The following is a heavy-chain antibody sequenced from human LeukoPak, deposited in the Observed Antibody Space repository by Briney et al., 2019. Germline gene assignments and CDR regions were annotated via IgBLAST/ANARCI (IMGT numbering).Heavy chain of an antibody. V-gene: IGHV3-15*01. J-gene: IGHJ4*02. CDR2: IKSKTDGGTT. CDR3: TTDTYYDILTGPYYFDY. Sequence: GGSLRLSCAASGFTFSNAWMSWVRQAPGKGLEWVGRIKSKTDGGTTDYAAPVKGRFTISRDDSKNTLYLQMNSLKTEDTAVYYCTTDTYYDILTGPYYFDYWGQGTLVTVSS. CDR1: GFTFSNAW. D-gene: IGHD3-9*01.